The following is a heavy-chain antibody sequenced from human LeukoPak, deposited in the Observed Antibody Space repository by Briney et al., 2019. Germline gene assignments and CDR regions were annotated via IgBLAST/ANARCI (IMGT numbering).Heavy chain of an antibody. CDR1: GFTFSSYW. Sequence: PGGSLRLSCAASGFTFSSYWMSWVRQAPGKGLERVANIKQNGSEKYYVDSVKGRFTISRDNAKNSLYLQMNSLRADDTAVYYCARDGESLDYWGQGTLVTVSS. V-gene: IGHV3-7*01. CDR3: ARDGESLDY. J-gene: IGHJ4*02. CDR2: IKQNGSEK.